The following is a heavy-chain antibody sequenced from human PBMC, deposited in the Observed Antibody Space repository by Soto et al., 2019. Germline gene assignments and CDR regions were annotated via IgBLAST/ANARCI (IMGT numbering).Heavy chain of an antibody. Sequence: SLRLSCSASVFTFSSSSMSWVRQAPGKVLEWVSAITGSGGGTYYGGSVKGRFDISRDNSKNTMYLQMDSLRAGDTAVYYCAKSTGCSGGICNWGQGTQVTVSS. J-gene: IGHJ4*02. CDR1: VFTFSSSS. CDR3: AKSTGCSGGICN. V-gene: IGHV3-23*01. D-gene: IGHD2-15*01. CDR2: ITGSGGGT.